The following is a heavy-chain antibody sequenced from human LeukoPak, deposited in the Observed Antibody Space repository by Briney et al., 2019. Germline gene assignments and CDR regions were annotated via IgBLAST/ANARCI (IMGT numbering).Heavy chain of an antibody. Sequence: GGSLRLSCAASGFTFSSYSMNWVRQAPGKGLEWVSSISSSSSYIYYADSVKGRFTISRDNAKNSLYLQMNSLRDDATAVYYCAKGGTSGSSYNSFLSGMDVWGQGTTVTVSS. CDR2: ISSSSSYI. J-gene: IGHJ6*02. CDR3: AKGGTSGSSYNSFLSGMDV. V-gene: IGHV3-21*04. D-gene: IGHD3-10*01. CDR1: GFTFSSYS.